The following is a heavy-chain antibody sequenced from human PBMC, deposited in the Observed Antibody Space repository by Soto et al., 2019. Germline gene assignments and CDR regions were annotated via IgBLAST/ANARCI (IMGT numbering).Heavy chain of an antibody. Sequence: PSETLSLTCAVYGGSFGNNYWTWFRQPPGKGLEWIGEISPSGTTKYIPSLKSRGTISVDTSRKQFFLKVTSVSAADTAVYYCATSLWFGTQPEIWGPGTQVTVSS. V-gene: IGHV4-34*01. CDR3: ATSLWFGTQPEI. CDR2: ISPSGTT. CDR1: GGSFGNNY. J-gene: IGHJ4*02. D-gene: IGHD3-10*01.